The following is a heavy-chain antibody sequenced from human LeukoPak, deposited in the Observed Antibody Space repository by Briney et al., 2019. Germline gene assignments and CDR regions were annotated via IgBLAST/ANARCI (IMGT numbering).Heavy chain of an antibody. V-gene: IGHV1-69*01. CDR1: GVTFSDYT. D-gene: IGHD6-13*01. CDR3: ARCHPKQQLAYFDY. CDR2: IIPIFDTI. Sequence: ASVKVSCKASGVTFSDYTISWVRQAPGQGLEWMGGIIPIFDTIYYAQKLQGRVTITADESTTTAYMELSSLRSEDTAVYYCARCHPKQQLAYFDYWGQGSLVTVSS. J-gene: IGHJ4*02.